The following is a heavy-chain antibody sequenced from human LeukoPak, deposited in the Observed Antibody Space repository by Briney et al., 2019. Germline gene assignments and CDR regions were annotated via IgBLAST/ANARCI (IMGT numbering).Heavy chain of an antibody. Sequence: GGSLRLSCAASGFTVSSNYMSWVRQARGKGLEWVSAISGSGDNTYYADSVKGRFTISRDNSKNTLYLQMNSLRAEDTAIYYCAEQYEGTFDIWGQGTMVTVSS. CDR3: AEQYEGTFDI. CDR2: ISGSGDNT. V-gene: IGHV3-23*01. J-gene: IGHJ3*02. D-gene: IGHD3-3*01. CDR1: GFTVSSNY.